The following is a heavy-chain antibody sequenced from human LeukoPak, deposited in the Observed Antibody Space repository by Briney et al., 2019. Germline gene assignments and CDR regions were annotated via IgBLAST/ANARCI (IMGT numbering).Heavy chain of an antibody. Sequence: SQTLSLTCTVSGGSISSGDYYWSWIRQPPGKGLEWIGYIYYSGGTYYNPSLKSRVTISVDTSKNQFSLKLSSVTAADTAVYYCARTGEYQLLTGAFDIWGQGTMVTVSS. J-gene: IGHJ3*02. CDR2: IYYSGGT. D-gene: IGHD2-2*01. V-gene: IGHV4-30-4*08. CDR3: ARTGEYQLLTGAFDI. CDR1: GGSISSGDYY.